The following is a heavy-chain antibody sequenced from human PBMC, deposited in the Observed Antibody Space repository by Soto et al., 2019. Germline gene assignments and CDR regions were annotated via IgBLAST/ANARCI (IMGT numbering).Heavy chain of an antibody. J-gene: IGHJ4*02. Sequence: GGSLRLSCAASGFTFSDYYMSWIRQAPGKGLEWVSYISSSSSYTNYADSVKGRFTISRDNAKNSLYLQMNSLRAEDTAVYYCARGRYYYDSAFDYWGQGTLVTVSS. V-gene: IGHV3-11*06. D-gene: IGHD3-22*01. CDR1: GFTFSDYY. CDR2: ISSSSSYT. CDR3: ARGRYYYDSAFDY.